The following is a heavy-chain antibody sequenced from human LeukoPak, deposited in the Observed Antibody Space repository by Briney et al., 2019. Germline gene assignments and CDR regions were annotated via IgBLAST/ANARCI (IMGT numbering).Heavy chain of an antibody. V-gene: IGHV1-2*06. J-gene: IGHJ5*02. CDR1: GYTFTGYY. CDR3: ARGHFHRLRYFDSTHGIRGGIDP. CDR2: INPNSGGT. Sequence: ASVKVSCKASGYTFTGYYMHWVRQAPGQGLEWMGRINPNSGGTNYAQKFQGRVTMTRDTSISTAYMERSRLRSDDTAVYYCARGHFHRLRYFDSTHGIRGGIDPWGQGTLVTVSS. D-gene: IGHD3-9*01.